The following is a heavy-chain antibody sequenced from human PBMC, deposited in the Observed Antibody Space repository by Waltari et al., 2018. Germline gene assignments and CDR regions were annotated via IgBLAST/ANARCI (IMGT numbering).Heavy chain of an antibody. CDR3: AKYSSSSGGANWYFDL. CDR1: GFTFSSHW. J-gene: IGHJ2*01. D-gene: IGHD6-13*01. V-gene: IGHV3-74*01. CDR2: ISGTGSNT. Sequence: EVQLVESGGGLVQPGGSLRLSCAASGFTFSSHWMHWVRQAPGKGLVWVSRISGTGSNTNYADSVRGRFTISRDNAKNTLYLQMNSLTAEDTAVYYCAKYSSSSGGANWYFDLWGRGTLVTVSS.